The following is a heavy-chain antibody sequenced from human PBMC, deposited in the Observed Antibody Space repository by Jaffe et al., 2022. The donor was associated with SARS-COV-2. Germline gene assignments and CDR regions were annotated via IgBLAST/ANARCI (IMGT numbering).Heavy chain of an antibody. CDR3: ARAVLGYCSGGSCYSKDYYYGMDV. J-gene: IGHJ6*02. CDR1: GFTFSSYW. Sequence: EVQLVESGGGLVQPGGSLRLSCAASGFTFSSYWMHWVRQAPGKGLVWVSRINSDGSSTSYADSVKGRFTISRDNAKNTLYLQMNSLRAEDTAVYYCARAVLGYCSGGSCYSKDYYYGMDVWGQGTTVTVSS. D-gene: IGHD2-15*01. V-gene: IGHV3-74*01. CDR2: INSDGSST.